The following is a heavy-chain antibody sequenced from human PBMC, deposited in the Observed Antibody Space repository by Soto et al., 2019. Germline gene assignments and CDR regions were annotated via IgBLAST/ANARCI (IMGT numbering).Heavy chain of an antibody. J-gene: IGHJ5*02. CDR3: AIADTLTYYDILTGPSGGFDP. CDR2: ISAYNGNT. V-gene: IGHV1-18*01. CDR1: GYTFTSYG. D-gene: IGHD3-9*01. Sequence: GASVKVSCKASGYTFTSYGISWVRQAPGQGLEWMGWISAYNGNTNYAQKLQGRVTMTTDTSTSTAYMELRSLRSDDTAVYYCAIADTLTYYDILTGPSGGFDPWGQGTLVTVSS.